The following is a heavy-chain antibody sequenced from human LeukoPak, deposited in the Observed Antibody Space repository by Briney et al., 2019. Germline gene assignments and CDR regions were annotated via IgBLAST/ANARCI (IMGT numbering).Heavy chain of an antibody. J-gene: IGHJ3*02. CDR1: GFTFSSYA. Sequence: GGSLRLSCAASGFTFSSYAMSWVRQAPGKGLEWVSAISGSGGSTYYADSVKGRFTISRDNSKNTLYLQMNSLRAEGTAVYYCAKDLVRFLDQTWGAFDIWGQGTMVTVSS. CDR2: ISGSGGST. CDR3: AKDLVRFLDQTWGAFDI. D-gene: IGHD3-3*01. V-gene: IGHV3-23*01.